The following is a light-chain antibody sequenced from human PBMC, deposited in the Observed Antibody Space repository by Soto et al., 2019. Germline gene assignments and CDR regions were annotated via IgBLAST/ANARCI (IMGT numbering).Light chain of an antibody. J-gene: IGKJ1*01. CDR1: QSISSW. CDR3: QQYNSYQT. Sequence: DIQMTQSPSTLSASVGDRVTITCRASQSISSWLAWYQQKPGNAPKLLIYDASSLESGVPSRFSGSGSGTEFTLTISSLQHNAFSTYYCQQYNSYQTFGQGTKGEIK. V-gene: IGKV1-5*01. CDR2: DAS.